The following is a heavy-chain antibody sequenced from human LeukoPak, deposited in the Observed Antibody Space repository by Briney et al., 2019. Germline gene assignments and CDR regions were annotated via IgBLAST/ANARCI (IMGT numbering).Heavy chain of an antibody. CDR1: GNALSEFS. CDR2: FDPEVGET. J-gene: IGHJ5*02. Sequence: ASVKVSCKVTGNALSEFSMHWVRQSPGKGLEWMGGFDPEVGETVYAQKFQGRVTMTEDTSTETAYMELSSLRSEDTAVYYCATDLLAGGLKTFDPWGQGTLVTVSS. V-gene: IGHV1-24*01. CDR3: ATDLLAGGLKTFDP.